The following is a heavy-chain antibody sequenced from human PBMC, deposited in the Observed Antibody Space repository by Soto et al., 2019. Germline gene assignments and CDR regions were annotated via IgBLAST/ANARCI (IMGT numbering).Heavy chain of an antibody. V-gene: IGHV3-64D*06. CDR2: INSNRGST. J-gene: IGHJ4*02. CDR1: GFTFSSYA. CDR3: VKDRRRGPRTFDY. Sequence: PGGSLTLSCSASGFTFSSYAMLWVCQAPGKGLEYVSAINSNRGSTYYAVSVKDTFTIARDKSKYTLYRQMSSLRAEDTAVYDCVKDRRRGPRTFDYWVQGTLVTVSS.